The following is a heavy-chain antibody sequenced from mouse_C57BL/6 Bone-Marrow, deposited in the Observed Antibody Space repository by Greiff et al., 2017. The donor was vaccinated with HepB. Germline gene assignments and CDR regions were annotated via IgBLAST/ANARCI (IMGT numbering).Heavy chain of an antibody. D-gene: IGHD3-2*02. Sequence: QVQLQQPGAELVKPGASVKLSCKASGYTFTSYWMHWVKQRPGQGLEWIGMIHPNSGSTNYNEKFKSKATLTVDKSSNTAYMQLSSLTSEEYAVYYCERSIRQLRPYYFDYWGQGTTLTVSS. CDR1: GYTFTSYW. J-gene: IGHJ2*01. CDR3: ERSIRQLRPYYFDY. V-gene: IGHV1-64*01. CDR2: IHPNSGST.